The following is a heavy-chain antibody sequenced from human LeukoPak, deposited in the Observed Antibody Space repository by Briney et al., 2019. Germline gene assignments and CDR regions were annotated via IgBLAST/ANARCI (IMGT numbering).Heavy chain of an antibody. V-gene: IGHV4-59*01. Sequence: SETLSLTCTVSGGSISNYDWSWIRHSPGKGLEWIGYIYVSGSTSYNPPLKSRVTISVDTSKNQFSLKLSSVTAADTAVYYCARLVYDFWAGYYMDLWGQGTMVTVSS. CDR2: IYVSGST. CDR3: ARLVYDFWAGYYMDL. D-gene: IGHD3-3*01. CDR1: GGSISNYD. J-gene: IGHJ3*01.